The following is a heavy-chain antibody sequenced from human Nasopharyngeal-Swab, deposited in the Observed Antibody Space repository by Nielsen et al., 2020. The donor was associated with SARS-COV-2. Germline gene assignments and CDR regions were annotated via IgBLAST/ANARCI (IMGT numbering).Heavy chain of an antibody. CDR2: ISSSSSYI. V-gene: IGHV3-21*01. D-gene: IGHD3-16*01. CDR1: GFTFSSYS. CDR3: ARGGVRSYWFDP. J-gene: IGHJ5*02. Sequence: GASLKISCAASGFTFSSYSMNWVRQAPGKGLEWVSSISSSSSYIYYADSVKGRFTISRDNAKNSLYLQMNRLRAEDTGVYYCARGGVRSYWFDPWGQGTLVTVSS.